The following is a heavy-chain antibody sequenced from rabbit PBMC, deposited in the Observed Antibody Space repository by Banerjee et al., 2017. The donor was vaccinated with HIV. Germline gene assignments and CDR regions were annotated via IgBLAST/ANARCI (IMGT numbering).Heavy chain of an antibody. CDR3: ARAWYANGYAGVAAL. CDR2: IDPVFGST. V-gene: IGHV1S7*01. J-gene: IGHJ4*01. CDR1: GFDFSSYY. Sequence: QLVESGGGLVTPGGSLKLSCKASGFDFSSYYMSWVRQAPGKGLEWIAYIDPVFGSTYYASWVNGRFTISSHNAQNTLYLQLNSLTAADTATYFCARAWYANGYAGVAALWGPGTLVTVS. D-gene: IGHD4-2*01.